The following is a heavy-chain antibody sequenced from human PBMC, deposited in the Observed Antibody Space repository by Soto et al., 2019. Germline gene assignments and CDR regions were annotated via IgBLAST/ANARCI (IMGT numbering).Heavy chain of an antibody. D-gene: IGHD5-18*01. CDR1: CGSFSGCY. CDR2: INHSGST. V-gene: IGHV4-34*01. CDR3: ARIRGYSYYASPGGDV. Sequence: SETLSLTCAVYCGSFSGCYLSWIRQPPGKGLEWIGEINHSGSTNYNPSLKSRVTISVDTSKNQFSLKLSSVTAADTAVYYCARIRGYSYYASPGGDVWGKGTTVTVSS. J-gene: IGHJ6*04.